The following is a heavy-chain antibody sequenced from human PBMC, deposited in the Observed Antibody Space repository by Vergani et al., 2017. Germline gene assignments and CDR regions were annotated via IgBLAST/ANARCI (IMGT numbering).Heavy chain of an antibody. CDR2: ISGSGGST. CDR1: GFTFNHYA. CDR3: AKGRIFVVPAAKQYFQH. V-gene: IGHV3-23*01. D-gene: IGHD2-2*01. J-gene: IGHJ1*01. Sequence: EVQLLESGGDLVQPGGSLRLSCAASGFTFNHYAMNWVRQAPGKGLEWVSGISGSGGSTYYAGSVKGRFTISRDSSKNTLYLQMNSLSAGDTAVYYCAKGRIFVVPAAKQYFQHWGQGTLVTVSS.